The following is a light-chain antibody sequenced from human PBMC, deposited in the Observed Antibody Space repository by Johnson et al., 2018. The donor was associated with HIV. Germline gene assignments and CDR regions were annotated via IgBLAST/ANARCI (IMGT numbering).Light chain of an antibody. Sequence: QAVLTQPPSVSAAPGQKVTISCSGSSSNIANNYVSWYQQLPGTAPKLVIYDNNKRPSGIPDRFSGSKSGTSATLGITGLQTGDEADYYCGTWDSSLRVGFFGTGSKVTVL. CDR3: GTWDSSLRVGF. J-gene: IGLJ1*01. CDR1: SSNIANNY. CDR2: DNN. V-gene: IGLV1-51*01.